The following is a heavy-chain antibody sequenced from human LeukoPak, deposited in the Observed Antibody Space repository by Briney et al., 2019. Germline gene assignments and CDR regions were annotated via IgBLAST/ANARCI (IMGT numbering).Heavy chain of an antibody. V-gene: IGHV4-59*10. CDR1: GFTFSSYA. CDR3: ARVKLGLRYYFDY. CDR2: IYTSGST. J-gene: IGHJ4*02. D-gene: IGHD4-17*01. Sequence: GSLRLSCAASGFTFSSYAMSWVRQAPGKGLEWIGRIYTSGSTNYNPSLKSRVTMSVDTSKNQFSLKLSSVTAADTAVYYCARVKLGLRYYFDYWGQGTLVTVSS.